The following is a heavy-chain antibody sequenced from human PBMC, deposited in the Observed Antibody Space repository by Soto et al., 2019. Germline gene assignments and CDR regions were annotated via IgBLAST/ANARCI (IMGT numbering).Heavy chain of an antibody. D-gene: IGHD5-12*01. J-gene: IGHJ4*02. CDR2: IIPIFGTA. CDR3: AILEMATPNDY. CDR1: GLTFSSYA. Sequence: ASVKVSCKASGLTFSSYALSCLRQAPGQGLEWMGGIIPIFGTANYAQKFQGRVTITADESTSTAYMELSSLRSEDTAVYYCAILEMATPNDYWGQGTLVTVSS. V-gene: IGHV1-69*01.